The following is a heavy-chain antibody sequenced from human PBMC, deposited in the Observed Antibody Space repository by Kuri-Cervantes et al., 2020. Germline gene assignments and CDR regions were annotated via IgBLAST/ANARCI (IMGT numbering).Heavy chain of an antibody. D-gene: IGHD3-16*02. V-gene: IGHV1-69*13. CDR3: AADRRSYDYVWGSYRVNFDY. Sequence: SVKVSCKASGGTFSSYAISWVRQAPGQGLEWMGGIIHIFGTANYAQKFQGRVTITADESTSTAYMELSSLRSEDTAVYYCAADRRSYDYVWGSYRVNFDYWGQGTLVTVSS. CDR2: IIHIFGTA. J-gene: IGHJ4*02. CDR1: GGTFSSYA.